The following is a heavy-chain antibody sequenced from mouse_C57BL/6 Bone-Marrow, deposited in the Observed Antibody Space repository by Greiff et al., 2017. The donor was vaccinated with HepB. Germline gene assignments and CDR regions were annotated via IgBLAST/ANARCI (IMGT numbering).Heavy chain of an antibody. V-gene: IGHV1-81*01. CDR3: AREGDYYGSRFAY. Sequence: VQGVESGAELARPGASVKLSCKVSGYTFTSYVLSWVKQRTGKGLEWIGEFYPRSGNTYYNEKFKGKATLTADKSSSTAYMELRSLTSEDSAVYFCAREGDYYGSRFAYWGQGTLVTVSA. J-gene: IGHJ3*01. CDR2: FYPRSGNT. CDR1: GYTFTSYV. D-gene: IGHD1-1*01.